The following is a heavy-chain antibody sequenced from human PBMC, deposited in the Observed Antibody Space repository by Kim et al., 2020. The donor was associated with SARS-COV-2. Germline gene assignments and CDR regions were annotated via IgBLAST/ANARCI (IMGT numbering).Heavy chain of an antibody. J-gene: IGHJ6*02. V-gene: IGHV3-23*01. Sequence: GGSLRLSCAASGFTFSSYAMSWVRQAPGKGLEWVSAISGSGGSTYYADSVKGRFTISRDNSKNTLYLQMNSLRAEDTAVYYCARYTSSSWPYYYYYGMDVWGQGTTVTVSS. D-gene: IGHD6-13*01. CDR1: GFTFSSYA. CDR2: ISGSGGST. CDR3: ARYTSSSWPYYYYYGMDV.